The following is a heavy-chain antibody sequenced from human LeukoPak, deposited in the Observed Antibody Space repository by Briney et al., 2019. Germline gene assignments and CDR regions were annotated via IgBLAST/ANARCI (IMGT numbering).Heavy chain of an antibody. J-gene: IGHJ4*02. V-gene: IGHV3-21*01. D-gene: IGHD3-22*01. CDR2: IRSSSSYI. CDR1: GFTFSSYS. Sequence: GGSLRLSCAASGFTFSSYSMNWVRQAPGKGLEWVSSIRSSSSYIYYADSVKGRFTISRDNAKNSLYLQMKSLRAEDTAVYYCARDPPGYDSSGYYYRSAGYWGQGTLVTVSS. CDR3: ARDPPGYDSSGYYYRSAGY.